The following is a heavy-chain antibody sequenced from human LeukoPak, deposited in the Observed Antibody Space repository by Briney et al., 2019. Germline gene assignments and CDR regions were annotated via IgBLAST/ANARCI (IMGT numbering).Heavy chain of an antibody. CDR2: IYYSGST. V-gene: IGHV4-59*01. J-gene: IGHJ4*02. Sequence: RPSETLSLTCTVSGGSISSYYWSWIRQPPGKGLEWIGTIYYSGSTYYNPSLKSRVTISVDTSKNQFSLKLSSVTAADTAVYYCARGQGTYDSSGYWPYYFDYWGQGTLVTVSS. CDR3: ARGQGTYDSSGYWPYYFDY. D-gene: IGHD3-22*01. CDR1: GGSISSYY.